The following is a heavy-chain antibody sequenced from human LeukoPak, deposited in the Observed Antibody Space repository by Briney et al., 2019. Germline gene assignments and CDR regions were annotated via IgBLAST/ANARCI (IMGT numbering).Heavy chain of an antibody. D-gene: IGHD3-10*01. CDR3: ARGLSGPSYYYCYMDV. J-gene: IGHJ6*03. CDR1: GYTFTSYG. V-gene: IGHV1-18*01. Sequence: ASVKVCCKAAGYTFTSYGISWVRQAPGQGLGWRGGIRAYNGNTNYAQKLQGRVTMTTATSTSTAYMELRSLRSDDTAVYYCARGLSGPSYYYCYMDVWGKGTTVTVSS. CDR2: IRAYNGNT.